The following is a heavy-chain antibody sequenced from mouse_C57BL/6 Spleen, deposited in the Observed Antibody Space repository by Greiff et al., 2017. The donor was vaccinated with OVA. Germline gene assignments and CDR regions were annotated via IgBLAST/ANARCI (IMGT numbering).Heavy chain of an antibody. J-gene: IGHJ4*01. Sequence: QVQLQQPGAELVKPGASVKLSCKASGYTFTSYWMHWVKQRPGQGLEWIGMIHPNSGSTNYNEKFKSKATLTVDKSSSTAYMQLSSLTSEDSAVYYCAGTPPSYAMDDWGQGTSVTVSS. CDR1: GYTFTSYW. V-gene: IGHV1-64*01. CDR2: IHPNSGST. CDR3: AGTPPSYAMDD.